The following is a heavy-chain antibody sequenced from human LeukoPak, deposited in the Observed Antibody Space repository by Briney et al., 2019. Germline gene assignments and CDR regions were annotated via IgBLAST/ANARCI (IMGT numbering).Heavy chain of an antibody. CDR1: GYTFTSYA. V-gene: IGHV1-3*01. CDR2: INAGNGNT. J-gene: IGHJ4*02. Sequence: ASVKVSCKASGYTFTSYAVHWVRQAPGQRLEWMGWINAGNGNTKYSQKFQGRVTITRDTSASTAYMELGSLRSEDTAVYYCARGTILQYFDYWGQGTLVTVSS. D-gene: IGHD3-9*01. CDR3: ARGTILQYFDY.